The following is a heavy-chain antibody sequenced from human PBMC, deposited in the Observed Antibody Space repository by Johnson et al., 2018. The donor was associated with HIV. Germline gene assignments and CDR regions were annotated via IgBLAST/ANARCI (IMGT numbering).Heavy chain of an antibody. CDR2: IGSAGDT. CDR3: ATGNYYGSGSYAGYSAAFDI. J-gene: IGHJ3*02. Sequence: EVQLVESGGGLVQPGRSLRVSCAVSGFTFDDYSMCWVRQGPGKGLEWVSAIGSAGDTYYPGSVTGRFTISRANAKNSLYLQMNSLRAGDTAVYYCATGNYYGSGSYAGYSAAFDIWGQGTMVTVSS. CDR1: GFTFDDYS. V-gene: IGHV3-13*01. D-gene: IGHD3-10*01.